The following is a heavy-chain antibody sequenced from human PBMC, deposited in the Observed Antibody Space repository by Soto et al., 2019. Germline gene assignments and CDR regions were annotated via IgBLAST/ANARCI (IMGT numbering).Heavy chain of an antibody. CDR1: GYTFTSYY. J-gene: IGHJ5*02. CDR2: INPGGGST. CDR3: ARDNEDYDFWSGYYSVCWFDP. D-gene: IGHD3-3*01. V-gene: IGHV1-46*01. Sequence: GASVKVSCKASGYTFTSYYMHWVRQAPGQGLEWMGIINPGGGSTSYAQKFQGRVTMTRDTSTSTVYMELSSLRSEDTAVYYCARDNEDYDFWSGYYSVCWFDPWGQGTLVTVSS.